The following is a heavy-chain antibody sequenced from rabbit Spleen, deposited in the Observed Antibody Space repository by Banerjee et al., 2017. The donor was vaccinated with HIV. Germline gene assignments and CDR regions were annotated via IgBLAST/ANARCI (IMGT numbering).Heavy chain of an antibody. J-gene: IGHJ4*01. CDR1: GVSLNDKDV. CDR2: IFAASSCGT. D-gene: IGHD1-1*01. Sequence: EQLEESGGGLVKPEGSLTLTCKASGVSLNDKDVMCWVRQAPGKGLEWIACIFAASSCGTYYASWAKGRFTMSRTTQTTVTLQVPSLTAADTATYFCARDLTDVIGWNFGWWGPGTLVTVS. V-gene: IGHV1S45*01. CDR3: ARDLTDVIGWNFGW.